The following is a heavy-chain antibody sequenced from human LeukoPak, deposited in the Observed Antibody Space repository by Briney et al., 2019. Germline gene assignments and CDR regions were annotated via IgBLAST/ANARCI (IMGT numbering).Heavy chain of an antibody. V-gene: IGHV3-53*01. J-gene: IGHJ4*02. D-gene: IGHD2-8*01. CDR3: VMLPTGDC. CDR2: IYSGGST. CDR1: GFTVSSNY. Sequence: GGSLRLSWAASGFTVSSNYMSWVRQAPGKGLEWVSVIYSGGSTYYADSVKGRFTLSRDNSKNTVYLQMNSLRAEDTAVYYCVMLPTGDCWGQGTLVTVSS.